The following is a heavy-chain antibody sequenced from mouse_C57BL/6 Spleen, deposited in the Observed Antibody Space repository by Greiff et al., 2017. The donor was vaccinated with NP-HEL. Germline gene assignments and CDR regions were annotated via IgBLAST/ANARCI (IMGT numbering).Heavy chain of an antibody. V-gene: IGHV1-26*01. CDR1: GYTFTDYY. CDR3: AKGGWETY. CDR2: INPNNGGT. Sequence: EVQLQQSGPELVKPGASVKISCKASGYTFTDYYMNWVKQSHGKSLEWIGDINPNNGGTSYNQKFKGKATLTLDKSSSTDYMELRGLTSEDSAVYFCAKGGWETYWGQETLVSVSA. D-gene: IGHD3-3*01. J-gene: IGHJ3*01.